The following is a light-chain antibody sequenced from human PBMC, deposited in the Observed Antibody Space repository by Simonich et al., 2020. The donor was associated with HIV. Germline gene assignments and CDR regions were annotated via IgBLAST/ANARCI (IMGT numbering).Light chain of an antibody. Sequence: DIQMTQAPSSLSASVRDRVTITCRANQGISNSLAWYQQKPGKAPKLLLYAASRLESGVPSRFSCSGSGSEYTLTISNLQPEDFATYYCHQYYTIPRTFGQGTKVEIK. CDR1: QGISNS. CDR2: AAS. V-gene: IGKV1-NL1*01. CDR3: HQYYTIPRT. J-gene: IGKJ1*01.